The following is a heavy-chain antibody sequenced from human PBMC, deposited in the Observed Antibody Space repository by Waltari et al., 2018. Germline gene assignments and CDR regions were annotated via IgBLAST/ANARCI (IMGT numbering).Heavy chain of an antibody. CDR3: ARLVGRGSYYNWYFDL. CDR2: IYYSGST. V-gene: IGHV4-39*01. J-gene: IGHJ2*01. D-gene: IGHD1-26*01. CDR1: GGSTSSSSYY. Sequence: QLQLQESGPGLVKPSETLSLTCTVSGGSTSSSSYYWGWIRQPPGKGLEWIGSIYYSGSTYYNPSLKSRVTISVDTSKNQFSLKLSSVTAADTAVYYCARLVGRGSYYNWYFDLWGRGTLVTVSS.